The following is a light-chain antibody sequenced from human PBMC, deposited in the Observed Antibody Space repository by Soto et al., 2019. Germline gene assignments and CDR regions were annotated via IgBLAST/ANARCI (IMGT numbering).Light chain of an antibody. J-gene: IGKJ2*01. CDR2: GAS. Sequence: EIVLTQSPGTLSSSPGERATLSCRASRSVSSRYLVWYQQKPGQAPRLLIYGASSRATGIPDRFSGSGSGTDCTLTISRLEPEDFAVYYCQQYGSSPPYTFGQGTKLEIK. CDR1: RSVSSRY. CDR3: QQYGSSPPYT. V-gene: IGKV3-20*01.